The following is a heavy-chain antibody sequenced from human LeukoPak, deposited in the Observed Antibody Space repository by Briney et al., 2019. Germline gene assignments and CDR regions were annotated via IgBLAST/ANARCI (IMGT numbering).Heavy chain of an antibody. CDR3: SNSYCGGDCYSGGYFDY. J-gene: IGHJ4*02. CDR2: ISTSGRYT. Sequence: GGSLRLSCAASGFTFSDYYMSWIRQAPGKGLEWVSYISTSGRYTNYTDSVKGRFTISRDNAKNSLFLQMNSLKTEDTAVYYCSNSYCGGDCYSGGYFDYWGQGTLVTVSS. CDR1: GFTFSDYY. V-gene: IGHV3-11*03. D-gene: IGHD2-21*02.